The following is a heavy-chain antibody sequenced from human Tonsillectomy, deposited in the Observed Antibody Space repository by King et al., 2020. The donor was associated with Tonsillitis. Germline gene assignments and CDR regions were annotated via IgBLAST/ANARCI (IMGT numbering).Heavy chain of an antibody. J-gene: IGHJ4*02. Sequence: VQLQESGPGLVKPSETLSLTCTVSGGSISSYYWSWIRQPAGKGLEWIGRIYTSGSTNYNPSLKSRGTMSVDTSKNQFSLTLSSVTAADTAVYYCATWGYDSSGYYYDYFDYWDQGTLVTVSS. V-gene: IGHV4-4*07. D-gene: IGHD3-22*01. CDR1: GGSISSYY. CDR2: IYTSGST. CDR3: ATWGYDSSGYYYDYFDY.